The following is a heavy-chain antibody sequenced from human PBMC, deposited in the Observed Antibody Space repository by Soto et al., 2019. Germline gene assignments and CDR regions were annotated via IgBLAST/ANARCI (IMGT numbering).Heavy chain of an antibody. CDR1: GYTFTSYY. Sequence: EASVKVSCKASGYTFTSYYMHWVRQAPGQGLEWMGIINPSGGTTTYAQKFQGRVTMTWDTSTSTVYMELSSLTSEDTALYYCARSSGYYPTFDYWGQGTLVTVSS. D-gene: IGHD3-22*01. CDR3: ARSSGYYPTFDY. CDR2: INPSGGTT. V-gene: IGHV1-46*01. J-gene: IGHJ4*02.